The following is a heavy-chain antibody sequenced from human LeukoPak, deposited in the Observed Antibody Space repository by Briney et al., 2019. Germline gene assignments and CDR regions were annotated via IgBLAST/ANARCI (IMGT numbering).Heavy chain of an antibody. CDR2: IYPGDSYT. CDR3: ARRRYCSSTSCYEGAFDI. D-gene: IGHD2-2*01. Sequence: GESLKISCKGSGYSFTTYWIAWVRQMPGKGLEWMGIIYPGDSYTRYSPSFQGQVTISADKSISTAYLQWSSLKASDTAMYYCARRRYCSSTSCYEGAFDIWGQGTMVTVSS. CDR1: GYSFTTYW. J-gene: IGHJ3*02. V-gene: IGHV5-51*01.